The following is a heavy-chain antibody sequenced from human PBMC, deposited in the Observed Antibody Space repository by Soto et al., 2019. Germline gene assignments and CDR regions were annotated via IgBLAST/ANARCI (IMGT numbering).Heavy chain of an antibody. CDR2: IYPGDSDT. Sequence: GESLKISCKGSGYSFPSYWIGWVRQMPGKGLEWMGIIYPGDSDTRYSPSFQGQVTISADKSISTAYLQWSSLKASDTAMYYCASTMDYSNYYFDYWGQGTLVTVSS. J-gene: IGHJ4*02. D-gene: IGHD4-4*01. CDR1: GYSFPSYW. V-gene: IGHV5-51*01. CDR3: ASTMDYSNYYFDY.